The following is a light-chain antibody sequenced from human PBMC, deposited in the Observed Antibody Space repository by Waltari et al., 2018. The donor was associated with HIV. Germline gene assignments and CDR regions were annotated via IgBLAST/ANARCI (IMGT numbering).Light chain of an antibody. CDR3: AAWDASLNGWA. CDR2: SNN. J-gene: IGLJ3*02. V-gene: IGLV1-44*01. Sequence: QSVLTQPPSASGTPGQRVTISCSGSSSNIGRKTVSWYQQLPGTAPKLFSYSNNQWPSWVPARFSGSKSGTPAPLAISGLQSEDEADDYLAAWDASLNGWAVGGGTKLTVV. CDR1: SSNIGRKT.